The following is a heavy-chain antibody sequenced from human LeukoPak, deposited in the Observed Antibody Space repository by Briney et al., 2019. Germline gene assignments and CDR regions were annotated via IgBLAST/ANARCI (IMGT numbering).Heavy chain of an antibody. V-gene: IGHV1-2*02. CDR1: GYTFTGYY. CDR3: ARDLIRIAVAGTTAFDI. CDR2: INPNSGGT. J-gene: IGHJ3*02. Sequence: ASVKVSCKASGYTFTGYYMHWVRQAPGQGLEWMGWINPNSGGTNYAQKFQGRVTMTRDTSISTAYMELSRLRSDDTAVYYCARDLIRIAVAGTTAFDIWGQGTMVTASS. D-gene: IGHD6-19*01.